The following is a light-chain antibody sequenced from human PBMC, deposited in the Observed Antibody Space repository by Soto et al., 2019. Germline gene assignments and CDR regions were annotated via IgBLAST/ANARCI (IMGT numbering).Light chain of an antibody. CDR1: QSISRNY. CDR3: QQYGRSPPEFT. CDR2: GAT. Sequence: EIVLMQSPGTLSLSPGERATLSCRASQSISRNYLAWYQQKPGQAPRLLIYGATFRASGIPDRFSGSGSGTDFTLTSSRLAPEDFAVYYCQQYGRSPPEFTFGPGTKVDIQ. V-gene: IGKV3-20*01. J-gene: IGKJ3*01.